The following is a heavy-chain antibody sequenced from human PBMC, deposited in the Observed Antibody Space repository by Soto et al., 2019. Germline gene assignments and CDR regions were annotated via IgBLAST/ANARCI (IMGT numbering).Heavy chain of an antibody. D-gene: IGHD3-3*01. CDR2: IYHSGDS. Sequence: PSETLSLTCTVSGGSISSDGYYWSWICQHPGKGLEYIGYIYHSGDSYYTPSLGRRVTISVDTSENQFSLHLRSVTAADTAVYYCARENNKSVYPNNWFDPWGQEIRVTVPS. CDR3: ARENNKSVYPNNWFDP. V-gene: IGHV4-31*03. J-gene: IGHJ5*02. CDR1: GGSISSDGYY.